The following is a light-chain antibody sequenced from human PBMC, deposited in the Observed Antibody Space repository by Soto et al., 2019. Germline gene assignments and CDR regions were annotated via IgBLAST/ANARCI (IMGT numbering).Light chain of an antibody. V-gene: IGKV3-15*01. CDR3: QQSNHSPYT. CDR2: GAS. CDR1: QTVRDN. Sequence: EIVMTHSPATLSVSPGDRATLSCRASQTVRDNLAWYQQKPGQAPRLLIYGASTRATGIPARFSGSGSGTEFTLTIDSLQSEDFALYFCQQSNHSPYTFGQGTKLEIK. J-gene: IGKJ2*01.